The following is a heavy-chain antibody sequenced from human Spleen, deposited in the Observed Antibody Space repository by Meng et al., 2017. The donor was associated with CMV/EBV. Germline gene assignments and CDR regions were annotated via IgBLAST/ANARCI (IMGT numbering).Heavy chain of an antibody. CDR1: GGSFRAYY. CDR3: ARDRTRYYYGMDV. CDR2: SINHSGST. V-gene: IGHV4-34*01. J-gene: IGHJ6*02. Sequence: GSLRLSCAVYGGSFRAYYWSWIRQPPGKGLEWIGESINHSGSTNYNPSLKTRVTISVDTSKNQFSLRLSSVTAADTAVYYCARDRTRYYYGMDVWGQGTTVTVSS.